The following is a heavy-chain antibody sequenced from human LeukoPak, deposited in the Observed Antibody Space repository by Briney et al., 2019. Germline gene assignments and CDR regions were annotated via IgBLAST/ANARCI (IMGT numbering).Heavy chain of an antibody. CDR2: INHSGST. CDR1: GGSFSGYY. V-gene: IGHV4-34*01. D-gene: IGHD1-26*01. Sequence: AETLSLTCAVYGGSFSGYYWSWIRQPPGKGLERIGEINHSGSTNYNPSLKSRVTISVDTSKNQFSLKLSSVTAADTAVYYCARGRNSGSYSSWGQGTLVTVSS. CDR3: ARGRNSGSYSS. J-gene: IGHJ5*02.